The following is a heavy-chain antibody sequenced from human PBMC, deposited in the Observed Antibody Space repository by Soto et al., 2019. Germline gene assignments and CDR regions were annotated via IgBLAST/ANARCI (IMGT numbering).Heavy chain of an antibody. Sequence: QVQVVQSGDEVKKPGASVKVSCKASGYTFTNYGFSWVRQAPGQGLEWMGWISGYNGNTKYAEKFQGRVTMTTDTSPSTAHMEPKSLRSDDTAVYYCAREGQAPYYYYAMDVWGEGDAVTVSS. CDR1: GYTFTNYG. CDR3: AREGQAPYYYYAMDV. CDR2: ISGYNGNT. J-gene: IGHJ6*04. V-gene: IGHV1-18*01.